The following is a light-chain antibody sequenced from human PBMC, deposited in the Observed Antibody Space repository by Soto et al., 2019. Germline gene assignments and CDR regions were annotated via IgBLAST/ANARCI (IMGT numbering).Light chain of an antibody. CDR2: KAS. CDR3: QQSNGYSGT. Sequence: DIQMTQSPSTLSASVGDRVTITSRASQSISNWLAWYQQKPGTAPKLLIHKASSLESGVPSRFSGSGSGREFALTISSLQPDDFATYYCQQSNGYSGTFGQGTKVEIK. J-gene: IGKJ1*01. CDR1: QSISNW. V-gene: IGKV1-5*03.